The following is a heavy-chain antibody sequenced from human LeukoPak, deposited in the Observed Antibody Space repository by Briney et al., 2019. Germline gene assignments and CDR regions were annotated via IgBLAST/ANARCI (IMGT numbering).Heavy chain of an antibody. J-gene: IGHJ6*03. CDR1: GFTFSDYY. Sequence: GGSLRLSCAASGFTFSDYYMSWIRQAPGKGLEWVSYISSSGSTIYYADSVKGRFTISRDNAKNSLYLQMNSLRAEDTAVYYCARDYGSGSYFNYYYYYMDVWGKGTTVTISS. CDR3: ARDYGSGSYFNYYYYYMDV. D-gene: IGHD3-10*01. V-gene: IGHV3-11*01. CDR2: ISSSGSTI.